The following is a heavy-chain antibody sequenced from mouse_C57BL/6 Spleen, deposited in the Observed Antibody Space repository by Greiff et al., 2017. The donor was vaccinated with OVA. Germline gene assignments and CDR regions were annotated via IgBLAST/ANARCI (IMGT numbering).Heavy chain of an antibody. J-gene: IGHJ3*01. V-gene: IGHV14-2*01. CDR2: IDPEDGET. CDR1: GFNIKDYY. Sequence: VQLKQSGAELVKPGASVKLSCTASGFNIKDYYMHWVKQRTEQGLEWIGRIDPEDGETKYAPKFQGKATITADTSSNTAYLQLSSLTSEDTAVYYCARKGNYGNWFAYWGQGTLVTVSA. CDR3: ARKGNYGNWFAY. D-gene: IGHD1-1*01.